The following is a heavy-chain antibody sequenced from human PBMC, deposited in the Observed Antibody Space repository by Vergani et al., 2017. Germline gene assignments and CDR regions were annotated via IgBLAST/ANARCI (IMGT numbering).Heavy chain of an antibody. CDR3: ARFASDSSRRSVAGTIDY. CDR2: INHSGST. Sequence: QVQLQESGPGLVKPSQTLSLTCTVSGGSISSGGYYWSWIRQPPGKGLEWIGEINHSGSTNYNPSLKSRVTISVDTSKNQFSLKLSSVTAADTAVYYCARFASDSSRRSVAGTIDYWGQGTLVTVSS. V-gene: IGHV4-31*03. D-gene: IGHD6-19*01. J-gene: IGHJ4*02. CDR1: GGSISSGGYY.